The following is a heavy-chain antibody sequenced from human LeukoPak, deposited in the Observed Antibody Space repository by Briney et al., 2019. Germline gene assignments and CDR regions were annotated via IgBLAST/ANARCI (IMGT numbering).Heavy chain of an antibody. CDR2: INHSGST. V-gene: IGHV4-34*01. Sequence: SETLSLTCTVYGGSFSGYYWSWIRQPPGKGLEWIGEINHSGSTNYNPSRTSRVTISVDTSMNQFSLKLSSVTAADTAVYYCARVPDAYYCASTPKGYFHHWRQGPLVPVPS. J-gene: IGHJ1*01. CDR3: ARVPDAYYCASTPKGYFHH. D-gene: IGHD3-22*01. CDR1: GGSFSGYY.